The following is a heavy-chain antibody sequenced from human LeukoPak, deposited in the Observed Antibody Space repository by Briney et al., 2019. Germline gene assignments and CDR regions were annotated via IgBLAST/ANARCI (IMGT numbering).Heavy chain of an antibody. CDR3: ARLGGATSAWFDP. D-gene: IGHD1-26*01. V-gene: IGHV4-38-2*02. Sequence: SETLSLTCTVSGYSISSGYYWGWIRQPPGKGLEWIGSIYHSGSTYYNPSLKSRVTISVDTSKNQFSLKLSSVTATDTAVYYCARLGGATSAWFDPWGQGTLVTVSS. J-gene: IGHJ5*02. CDR1: GYSISSGYY. CDR2: IYHSGST.